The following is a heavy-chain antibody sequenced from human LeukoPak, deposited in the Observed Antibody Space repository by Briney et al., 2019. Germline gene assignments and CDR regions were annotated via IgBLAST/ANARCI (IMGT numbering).Heavy chain of an antibody. Sequence: PSETLSLTCTVSGGSISSSSYYWDWIRQSPGKGLEWLGSIYYVGSTYYNPSLESRVTISVDTSKNQFSLKLSSVTAADTAVYYCASPLYNGYHPWGYWGQGTLVTVSS. CDR2: IYYVGST. V-gene: IGHV4-39*01. CDR1: GGSISSSSYY. J-gene: IGHJ4*02. CDR3: ASPLYNGYHPWGY. D-gene: IGHD1-14*01.